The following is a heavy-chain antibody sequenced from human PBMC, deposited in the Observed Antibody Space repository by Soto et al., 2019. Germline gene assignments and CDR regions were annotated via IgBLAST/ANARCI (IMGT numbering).Heavy chain of an antibody. D-gene: IGHD6-19*01. J-gene: IGHJ4*02. CDR2: IYHSGST. V-gene: IGHV4-4*02. Sequence: SETLSLTCAVSGGSISNNNWWHWVRQPPGKGLEWIGEIYHSGSTKYNPSLESRVTISVDKPKNQFSLRLSSVTAADTAVYYCARYSSGSSDPRLDSWSQGTLVTVSS. CDR3: ARYSSGSSDPRLDS. CDR1: GGSISNNNW.